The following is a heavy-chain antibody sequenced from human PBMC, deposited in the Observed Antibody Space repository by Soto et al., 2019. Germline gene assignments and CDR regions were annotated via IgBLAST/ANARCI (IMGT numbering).Heavy chain of an antibody. D-gene: IGHD5-18*01. J-gene: IGHJ4*02. Sequence: EVQLLESGGGLVQPGGSLRLSCAASGITFSSYALSWVLQAPGKGLEWVSAISGSGTSTYYADSVKGRFTISRDNSKNTLYLQMNGLRADDSAVYYCAKEVAGGTAMLTSSFDYCGQGTLVPASS. V-gene: IGHV3-23*01. CDR3: AKEVAGGTAMLTSSFDY. CDR1: GITFSSYA. CDR2: ISGSGTST.